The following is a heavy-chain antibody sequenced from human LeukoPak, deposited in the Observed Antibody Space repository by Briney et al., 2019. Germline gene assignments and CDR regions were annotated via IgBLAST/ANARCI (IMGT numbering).Heavy chain of an antibody. Sequence: PGRSLRLSCAASGFTFSSYGMNWVRQAPGKGLEWVAVISYDGSNKYYVDSVKGRFTISRDNSKNTLFVQMSSLRAEDTAVYYCARGEYYSDTSSYFDYWGQGTLVTVSS. CDR3: ARGEYYSDTSSYFDY. CDR2: ISYDGSNK. J-gene: IGHJ4*02. V-gene: IGHV3-30*03. CDR1: GFTFSSYG. D-gene: IGHD3-22*01.